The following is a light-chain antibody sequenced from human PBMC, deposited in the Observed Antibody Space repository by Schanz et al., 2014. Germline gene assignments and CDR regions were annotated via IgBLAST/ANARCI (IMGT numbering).Light chain of an antibody. CDR1: SSNIGKYY. CDR2: DND. CDR3: GTWDGSLGEVV. Sequence: QSVLTQPPSFSAAPGQKVTISCSGSSSNIGKYYVSWYQQFPGTVPKLLIYDNDKRPSGIADRFSGSKSGASATLVITGLQTGDEANYFCGTWDGSLGEVVFGGGTKVTVL. V-gene: IGLV1-51*01. J-gene: IGLJ2*01.